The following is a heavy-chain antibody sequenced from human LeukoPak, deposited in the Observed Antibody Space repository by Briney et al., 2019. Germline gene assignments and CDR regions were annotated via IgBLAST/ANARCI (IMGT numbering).Heavy chain of an antibody. V-gene: IGHV6-1*01. CDR3: ARDSRGYCSGGSCYSGEYYYYMDV. Sequence: TSQTLSLTCAISGDSVSSNSAAWNWIRQSPSRGLEWLGRTYYRSKWYNDYAVSVKSRITINPDTSKNQFSLQLNSVTPEDTAVYYCARDSRGYCSGGSCYSGEYYYYMDVWGKGTTVTVSS. D-gene: IGHD2-15*01. J-gene: IGHJ6*03. CDR1: GDSVSSNSAA. CDR2: TYYRSKWYN.